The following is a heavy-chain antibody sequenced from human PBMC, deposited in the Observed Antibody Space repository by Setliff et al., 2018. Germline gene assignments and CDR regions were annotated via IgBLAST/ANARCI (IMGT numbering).Heavy chain of an antibody. V-gene: IGHV1-3*01. D-gene: IGHD3-9*01. J-gene: IGHJ4*02. Sequence: SSVTVSCKASGYTFTSYAMHWVRQASGQRLEWMGWINAGNGNTKYSQKFQGRVTITRDTSASTDYMELSSLRSEDTAVYYCASEARLSGSIDFTGLDYWGQGTLVTVSS. CDR2: INAGNGNT. CDR3: ASEARLSGSIDFTGLDY. CDR1: GYTFTSYA.